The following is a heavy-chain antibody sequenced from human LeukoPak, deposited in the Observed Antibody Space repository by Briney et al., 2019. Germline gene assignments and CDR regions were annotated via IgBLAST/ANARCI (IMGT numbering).Heavy chain of an antibody. CDR3: ARGVLRYFDWSGYYYMDV. Sequence: GASVKVSCKASGYTFTSYGINWVRQATGQGLEWMGWMNPNSGNTGYAQKFQGRVTMTRNTSISTAYMELSSLRSEDTAVYYCARGVLRYFDWSGYYYMDVWGKGTTVTISS. CDR1: GYTFTSYG. V-gene: IGHV1-8*01. CDR2: MNPNSGNT. D-gene: IGHD3-9*01. J-gene: IGHJ6*03.